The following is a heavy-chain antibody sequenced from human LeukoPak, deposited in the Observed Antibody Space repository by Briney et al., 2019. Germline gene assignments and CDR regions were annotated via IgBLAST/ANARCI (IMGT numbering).Heavy chain of an antibody. CDR3: AKDQRWESPHYLDS. CDR2: ISAGGGST. CDR1: DFTFNNYA. J-gene: IGHJ4*02. Sequence: PGGSLSFSLAASDFTFNNYAWVGFGKAPGKGLEWFSGISAGGGSTYYAESAKGRFTISRDNSKNTLYVQMNSLRDEDTAVYYCAKDQRWESPHYLDSWGQGTLVTVSS. V-gene: IGHV3-23*01. D-gene: IGHD1-26*01.